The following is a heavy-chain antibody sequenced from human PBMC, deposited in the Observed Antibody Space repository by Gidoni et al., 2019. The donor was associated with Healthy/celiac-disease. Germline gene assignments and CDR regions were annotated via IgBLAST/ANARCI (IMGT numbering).Heavy chain of an antibody. D-gene: IGHD3-22*01. CDR2: INSDGSST. V-gene: IGHV3-74*01. J-gene: IGHJ4*02. CDR3: ARVGTDPADYYDSSAHFDY. CDR1: GFTFSSYW. Sequence: EVQLVESGGGLVQPGGSLRLSCAASGFTFSSYWMHWVRQAPGKGLVWVSRINSDGSSTSYADSVKGRFTISRDNAKNTLYLQMNSLRAEDTAVYYCARVGTDPADYYDSSAHFDYWGQGTLVTVSS.